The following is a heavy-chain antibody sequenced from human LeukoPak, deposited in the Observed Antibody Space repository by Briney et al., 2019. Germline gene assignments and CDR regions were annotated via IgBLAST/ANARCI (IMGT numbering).Heavy chain of an antibody. D-gene: IGHD3-3*01. J-gene: IGHJ4*02. Sequence: PGGSLRLSCAASGFTFSSYAMSWVRQAPGKGLEWVSAISGSGGSTYYADSVKGRFTISRDNSKNMLYLQMNSLRAEDTAVYYCSKESHGITIFGVVIAPPGYWGQGTLVTVSS. V-gene: IGHV3-23*01. CDR3: SKESHGITIFGVVIAPPGY. CDR1: GFTFSSYA. CDR2: ISGSGGST.